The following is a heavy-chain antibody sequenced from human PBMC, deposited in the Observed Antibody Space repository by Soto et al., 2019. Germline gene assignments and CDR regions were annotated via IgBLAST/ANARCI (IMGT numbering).Heavy chain of an antibody. Sequence: ASVKVSCKASGYTFTSYGISWVRQAPGQGLEWMGWISAYNGNTNYAQKLQGRVTMTTDTPTSTAYMELRSLRSDDTAVYYCARDKRYFDWFPQDAFDIWGQGTMVTVSS. CDR3: ARDKRYFDWFPQDAFDI. V-gene: IGHV1-18*01. D-gene: IGHD3-9*01. CDR1: GYTFTSYG. J-gene: IGHJ3*02. CDR2: ISAYNGNT.